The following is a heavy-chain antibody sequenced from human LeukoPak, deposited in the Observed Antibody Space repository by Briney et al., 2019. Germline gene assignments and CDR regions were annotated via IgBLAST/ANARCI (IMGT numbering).Heavy chain of an antibody. CDR1: GHSIRSTNW. Sequence: SDTLSLTCVVSGHSIRSTNWWGWIRQPPGKGLEWIGYIYYSGSTYYNPSLKSRVTMSVDTSKNLFSLKLSSVTAVDTAVYYCARRYCSNTSCHYPDAFDIWGRGTMVTVSS. V-gene: IGHV4-28*01. CDR3: ARRYCSNTSCHYPDAFDI. J-gene: IGHJ3*02. D-gene: IGHD2-2*01. CDR2: IYYSGST.